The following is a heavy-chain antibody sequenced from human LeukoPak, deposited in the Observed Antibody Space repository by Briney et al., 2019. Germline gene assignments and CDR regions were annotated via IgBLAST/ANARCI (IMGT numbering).Heavy chain of an antibody. CDR2: ISSSSYI. Sequence: PGGSLRLSCAASGFTFSSYGMHWVRQAPGKGLEWVSSISSSSYIYYADSVKGRFTISRDNAKNSLYLQMNSLRAEDTAVYYCARGGRDGYNYNYWGQGTLVTVSS. V-gene: IGHV3-21*01. J-gene: IGHJ4*02. CDR3: ARGGRDGYNYNY. CDR1: GFTFSSYG. D-gene: IGHD5-24*01.